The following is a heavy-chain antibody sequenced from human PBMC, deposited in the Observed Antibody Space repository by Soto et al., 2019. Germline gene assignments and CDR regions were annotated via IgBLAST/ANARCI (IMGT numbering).Heavy chain of an antibody. J-gene: IGHJ4*02. CDR1: GFTFSSYG. CDR2: IWYDGSNE. V-gene: IGHV3-33*01. Sequence: GGSLRPSCAASGFTFSSYGMHWVRQDPGKGLEWVAVIWYDGSNEYYADSVKGRFTISRDNSKNTLYLQMNSLRAEDTAVYYCAIEEGSWGQGTLVTVSS. CDR3: AIEEGS.